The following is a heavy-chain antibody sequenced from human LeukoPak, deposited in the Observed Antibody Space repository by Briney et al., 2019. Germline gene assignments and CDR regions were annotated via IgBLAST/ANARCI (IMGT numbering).Heavy chain of an antibody. CDR1: GGSISSCY. CDR2: IYTSGST. Sequence: SETLSLTCTVSGGSISSCYWSWIRQPAGKGLEWIGRIYTSGSTNYNPSLKSRVTMSVDTSKNQFSLKLSSVTAADTAVYYCARVITIFGTAFDIWGQGTMVTVSS. V-gene: IGHV4-4*07. CDR3: ARVITIFGTAFDI. D-gene: IGHD3-3*01. J-gene: IGHJ3*02.